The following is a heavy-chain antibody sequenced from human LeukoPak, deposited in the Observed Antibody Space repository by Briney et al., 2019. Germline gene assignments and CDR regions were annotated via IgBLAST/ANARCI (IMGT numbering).Heavy chain of an antibody. V-gene: IGHV4-30-4*08. CDR2: IYYSGST. CDR1: GGSISSGDYY. J-gene: IGHJ4*02. D-gene: IGHD1-26*01. CDR3: ARESAVGATLDY. Sequence: PSETLSLTCTVSGGSISSGDYYWSWIRQPPGKGLEWIGYIYYSGSTYYNSSLKSRVTISVDTSKNQFSLKLSSVTAADTAVYYCARESAVGATLDYWGQGTLVTVSS.